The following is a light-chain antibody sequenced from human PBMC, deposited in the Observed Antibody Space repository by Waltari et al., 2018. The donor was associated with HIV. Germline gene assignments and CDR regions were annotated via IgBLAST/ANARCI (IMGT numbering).Light chain of an antibody. CDR3: HQYSNYLGS. CDR2: RAT. V-gene: IGKV1-5*03. CDR1: QTVGDW. J-gene: IGKJ1*01. Sequence: DIHMTQPPTTLTASIGDRVNITCRASQTVGDWLAGYQQKPGEAPTLLIYRATTVENGVPSRFSGSASGTDFTLAIDSLHPDDFATYYCHQYSNYLGSFGQGTRVQLK.